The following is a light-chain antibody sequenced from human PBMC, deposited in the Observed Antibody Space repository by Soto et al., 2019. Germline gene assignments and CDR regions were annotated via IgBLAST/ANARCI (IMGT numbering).Light chain of an antibody. Sequence: SYELTQPPSVSEAPGQTARITCGGNNIKSKSVHWYQQRPGQAPVLVVHDDSDRPSGIPERFSGSNSENTATLIITRVEAVDEADYYCQVWDTGNDHVVFGGGTKVTVL. J-gene: IGLJ2*01. CDR2: DDS. V-gene: IGLV3-21*02. CDR1: NIKSKS. CDR3: QVWDTGNDHVV.